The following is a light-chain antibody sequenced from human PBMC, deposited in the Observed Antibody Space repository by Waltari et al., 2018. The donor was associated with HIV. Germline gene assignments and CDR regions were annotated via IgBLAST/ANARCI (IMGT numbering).Light chain of an antibody. V-gene: IGLV2-14*01. J-gene: IGLJ3*02. CDR3: RSYSPRGSGV. CDR2: AVT. Sequence: HSVLTPPAAASGPPGQSTPISCSGPPTALRCLSFFSWYQQSPGRAPHLISFAVTSLSAVFSGRFSGTKSGEAASLTISVHRAEDEADYCCRSYSPRGSGVFGGGTKVTVL. CDR1: PTALRCLSF.